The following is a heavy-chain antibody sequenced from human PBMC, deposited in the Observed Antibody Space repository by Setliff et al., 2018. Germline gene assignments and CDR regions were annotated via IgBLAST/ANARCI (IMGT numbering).Heavy chain of an antibody. Sequence: GASVKVSCKASGHTFTRYGITWVRQAPGQGLEWMGWISAHNGYTGYAQKFQGRVTMTRNTSISTAYMELSSLRSEDTALYYCARGEKYYSDSSGYSLDFWGQGTLVTVSS. CDR1: GHTFTRYG. CDR2: ISAHNGYT. V-gene: IGHV1-8*01. CDR3: ARGEKYYSDSSGYSLDF. J-gene: IGHJ4*02. D-gene: IGHD3-22*01.